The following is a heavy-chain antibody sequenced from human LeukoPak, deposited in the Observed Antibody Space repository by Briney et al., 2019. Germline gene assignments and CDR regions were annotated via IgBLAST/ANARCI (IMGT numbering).Heavy chain of an antibody. CDR1: GFTFSDYA. J-gene: IGHJ4*02. CDR2: ISYDGSQK. Sequence: GGSLRLSCSASGFTFSDYAMHWVRQAPGKGLEWVAIISYDGSQKHFGDSVRGLFTVSRDDSENTLYLQMNSLRAEDTAVYYCARDPNPRNYCSSTSCYTGGDYWGQGTLVTVSS. D-gene: IGHD2-2*02. V-gene: IGHV3-30*04. CDR3: ARDPNPRNYCSSTSCYTGGDY.